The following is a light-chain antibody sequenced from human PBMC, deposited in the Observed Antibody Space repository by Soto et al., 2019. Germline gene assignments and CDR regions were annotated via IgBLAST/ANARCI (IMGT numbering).Light chain of an antibody. V-gene: IGKV1-5*03. CDR2: AAS. J-gene: IGKJ5*01. CDR1: LSVDKW. CDR3: QQYYSFWT. Sequence: DIQMTQSPSFLSASLGDRVTIACRASLSVDKWLSWYHQKPGKAPRLLIYAASTLESGVPSRFGGSGSGTEFTLTIDSLQPDDVGNYYCQQYYSFWTFGQGTRLEIK.